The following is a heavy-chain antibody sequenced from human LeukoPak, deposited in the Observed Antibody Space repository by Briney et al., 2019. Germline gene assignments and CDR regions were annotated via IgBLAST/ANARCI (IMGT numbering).Heavy chain of an antibody. Sequence: GGSLRLSCEASGFTVSSSFMNWVRQAPGKGLEWVSVIYAGGGTSYADSVKGRFTISRDNSKNTLYLQMNSLRAEDTAVYYCAREPSDIALDVWGQGTTVTVSS. V-gene: IGHV3-53*01. CDR1: GFTVSSSF. CDR2: IYAGGGT. J-gene: IGHJ6*02. D-gene: IGHD2-15*01. CDR3: AREPSDIALDV.